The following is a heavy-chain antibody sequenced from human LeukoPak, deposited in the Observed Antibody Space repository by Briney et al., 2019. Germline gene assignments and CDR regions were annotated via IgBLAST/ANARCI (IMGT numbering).Heavy chain of an antibody. Sequence: GESLKISCKGSGYSFTSYWIGWVRQMPGKGLEWMGIIYAGHSDTRYSPSFQGQVTISADKSISTAYLQWSSLKASDTALYYCARRAREIEIASIWAFDIWGQGTMVTVSS. CDR3: ARRAREIEIASIWAFDI. D-gene: IGHD5-24*01. CDR2: IYAGHSDT. V-gene: IGHV5-51*01. CDR1: GYSFTSYW. J-gene: IGHJ3*02.